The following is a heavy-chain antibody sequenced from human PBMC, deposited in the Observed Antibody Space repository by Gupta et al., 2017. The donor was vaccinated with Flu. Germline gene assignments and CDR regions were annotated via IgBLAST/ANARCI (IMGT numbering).Heavy chain of an antibody. CDR3: AGYCSSTSCYLGNKYYDFWSGYYNHYYYYMDV. CDR2: IYYSGST. D-gene: IGHD3-3*01. J-gene: IGHJ6*03. Sequence: IRQPPGKGLEWIGYIYYSGSTNYNPSLKSRVTISVDTSKNQFSLKLSSVTAADTAVYYCAGYCSSTSCYLGNKYYDFWSGYYNHYYYYMDVWGKGTTVTVSS. V-gene: IGHV4-59*08.